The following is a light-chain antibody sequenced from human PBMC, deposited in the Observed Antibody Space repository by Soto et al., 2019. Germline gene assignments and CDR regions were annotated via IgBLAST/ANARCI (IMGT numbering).Light chain of an antibody. J-gene: IGLJ3*02. CDR2: EVT. CDR1: SSDVGGYNY. Sequence: QSALTQPASVSGSPGQSITISCTGTSSDVGGYNYLSWYQQHPGKAPKLMIYEVTNRPSGVSSRFSGSKSGNTASLTISGLQAEDEADYYCSSYTSSSTWVFGGGTKLTVL. CDR3: SSYTSSSTWV. V-gene: IGLV2-14*01.